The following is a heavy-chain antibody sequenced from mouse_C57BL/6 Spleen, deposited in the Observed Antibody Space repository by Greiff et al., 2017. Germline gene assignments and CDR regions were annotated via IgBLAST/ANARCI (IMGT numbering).Heavy chain of an antibody. J-gene: IGHJ3*01. V-gene: IGHV5-17*01. Sequence: EVKLVESGGGLVKPGGSLKLSCAASGFTFSDYGMHWVRQAPEKGLEWVAYISSGSSTIYYADTVKGRFTISRDNAKHTLFLQMTSLRSEDTAMYYCASIYYGSSYGFAYWGQGTLVTVSA. CDR2: ISSGSSTI. CDR3: ASIYYGSSYGFAY. CDR1: GFTFSDYG. D-gene: IGHD1-1*01.